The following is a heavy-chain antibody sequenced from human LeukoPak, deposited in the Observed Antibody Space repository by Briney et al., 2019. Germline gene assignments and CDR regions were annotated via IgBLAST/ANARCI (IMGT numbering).Heavy chain of an antibody. Sequence: QAGGSLRLSCAASGFTFSSYAMHWVRQAPGKGLEWVAVISYDGSNKYYADSVKGRFTISRDNSKNTLYLQMNSLRAEDTAVYYCARSQFMDGSGSYYSYWGQGTLVTVSS. V-gene: IGHV3-30-3*01. J-gene: IGHJ4*02. D-gene: IGHD3-10*01. CDR2: ISYDGSNK. CDR1: GFTFSSYA. CDR3: ARSQFMDGSGSYYSY.